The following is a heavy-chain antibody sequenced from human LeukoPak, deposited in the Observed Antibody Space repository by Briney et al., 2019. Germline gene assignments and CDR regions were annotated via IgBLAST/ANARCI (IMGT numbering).Heavy chain of an antibody. CDR2: INHSGSP. V-gene: IGHV4-34*01. J-gene: IGHJ5*02. Sequence: PSETLSLTCAVYGGSFNGYFWSWIRQPPGKGLEWIGEINHSGSPNYNPSLKSRVTISVDTSKNQVPLKLNSVTAADTAVYYCARGPDSGSYYAWFDPXXXGTLVTVXS. CDR3: ARGPDSGSYYAWFDP. D-gene: IGHD3-10*01. CDR1: GGSFNGYF.